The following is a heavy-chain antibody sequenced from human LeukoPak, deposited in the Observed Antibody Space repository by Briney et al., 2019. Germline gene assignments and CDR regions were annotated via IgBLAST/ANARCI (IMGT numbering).Heavy chain of an antibody. CDR3: ARGGSHRYFDL. J-gene: IGHJ2*01. V-gene: IGHV4-59*01. Sequence: SETLSLTCNVSGGSITNYYWTWIRQAPGKELEWIGNIYYSGITDYSPALQSRVTMSVDTAKNHFSLKLTSVTAADTAVYSCARGGSHRYFDLWGRGTLVTVSA. CDR1: GGSITNYY. CDR2: IYYSGIT.